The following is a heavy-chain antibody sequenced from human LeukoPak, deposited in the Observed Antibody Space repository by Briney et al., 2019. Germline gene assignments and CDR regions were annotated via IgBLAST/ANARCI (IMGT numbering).Heavy chain of an antibody. Sequence: NPGGSLRLSCAASEFTFSDYYMSWIRQAPGKGLERVSYISSNSNTIYYADSVKGRFTISRDNAKNSLYLQMNSLRAEDTAVYYCARRREMAKRSLDYWGQGTLVIVSS. V-gene: IGHV3-11*01. CDR1: EFTFSDYY. CDR3: ARRREMAKRSLDY. CDR2: ISSNSNTI. J-gene: IGHJ4*02. D-gene: IGHD5-24*01.